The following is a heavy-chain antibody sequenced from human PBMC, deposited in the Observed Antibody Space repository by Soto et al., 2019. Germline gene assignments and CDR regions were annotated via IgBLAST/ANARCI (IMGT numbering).Heavy chain of an antibody. D-gene: IGHD4-17*01. Sequence: PSETLSLTCALYGGSFSGYYWSWIRQPPGKGLEWIGEINHSGSTNYNPSLESRVTISIDTSNKQFSLKLSSVTAADTAVYYCAREGRDHGDYVKFDSWGQGTLVTVS. CDR1: GGSFSGYY. CDR3: AREGRDHGDYVKFDS. CDR2: INHSGST. V-gene: IGHV4-34*01. J-gene: IGHJ4*02.